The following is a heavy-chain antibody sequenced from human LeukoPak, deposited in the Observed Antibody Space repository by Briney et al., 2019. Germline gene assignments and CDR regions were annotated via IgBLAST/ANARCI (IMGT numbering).Heavy chain of an antibody. V-gene: IGHV1-18*01. D-gene: IGHD1-26*01. Sequence: GASVKVSCKASGYTFTNFGISWVRQAPGQGLEWMGWISGYNDNANYAQKFQGRLTMTTDTSTTTAYMELRNLRSDDTAVYYCARDGTTTDDYWGQGTLVTASS. J-gene: IGHJ4*02. CDR2: ISGYNDNA. CDR3: ARDGTTTDDY. CDR1: GYTFTNFG.